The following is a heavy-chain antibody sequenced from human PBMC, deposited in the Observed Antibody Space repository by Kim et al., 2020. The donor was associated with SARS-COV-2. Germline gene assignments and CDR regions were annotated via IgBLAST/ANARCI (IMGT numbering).Heavy chain of an antibody. D-gene: IGHD1-1*01. J-gene: IGHJ6*02. CDR3: VKGGNYIYNLMDV. V-gene: IGHV3-74*01. Sequence: YADSGRGRFTMSRDNGKRMVYLEMSSLGAEDTAVYFCVKGGNYIYNLMDVWGQGTTVTVSS.